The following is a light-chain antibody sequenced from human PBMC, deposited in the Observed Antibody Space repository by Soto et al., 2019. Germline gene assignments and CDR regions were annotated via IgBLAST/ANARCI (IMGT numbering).Light chain of an antibody. CDR3: QQYNYWPRT. Sequence: EIMMTQSPAILSVSPGERATLSCRASQSVSNNLAWYQQKPGQAPRLLFYGASTRATGIPARFSGSGSGTEFTLTITSLQSEDFAVYYCQQYNYWPRTFGQGTKVDIK. V-gene: IGKV3D-15*01. J-gene: IGKJ1*01. CDR2: GAS. CDR1: QSVSNN.